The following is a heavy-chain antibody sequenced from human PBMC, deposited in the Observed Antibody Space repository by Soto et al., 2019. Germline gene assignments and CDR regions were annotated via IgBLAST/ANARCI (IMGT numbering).Heavy chain of an antibody. CDR3: ARYNSRRHSGYDAFDI. CDR2: ISSSSSYI. D-gene: IGHD5-12*01. CDR1: GFTFSRYS. Sequence: GGSLRLSCAASGFTFSRYSMNWVRQAPGKGLEWVSSISSSSSYIYYADSVKGRFTISRDNTKNSLYLQMNSLRAEDTAVYYCARYNSRRHSGYDAFDIWGQGTMVTVSS. V-gene: IGHV3-21*01. J-gene: IGHJ3*02.